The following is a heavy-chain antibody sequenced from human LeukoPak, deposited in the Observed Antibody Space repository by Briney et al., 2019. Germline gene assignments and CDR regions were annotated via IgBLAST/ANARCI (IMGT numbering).Heavy chain of an antibody. CDR3: AAAAAPLYYFHY. J-gene: IGHJ4*02. D-gene: IGHD2-2*01. Sequence: PGGSLRLSCAASGFTFSNYAVTWVRQAPGKGLEWVSTIAIGGVITYYADSVKGRFTISRDNSKNTLYLQMNSLRAEDTAVYYCAAAAAPLYYFHYWGQGTLVTVSS. V-gene: IGHV3-23*01. CDR1: GFTFSNYA. CDR2: IAIGGVIT.